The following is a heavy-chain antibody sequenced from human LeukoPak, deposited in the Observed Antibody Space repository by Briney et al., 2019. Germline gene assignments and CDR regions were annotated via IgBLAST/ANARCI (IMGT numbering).Heavy chain of an antibody. CDR2: IYYRGNT. Sequence: PSETLSLTCTVSGDSISGYNYFWGWIRQPPGKGLEWVGSIYYRGNTYYNPSLKSRVTLSADTSKNQFSLKVTSVTAADTAVYYCARASSGYYWDFDYWGQGALVTVSS. CDR3: ARASSGYYWDFDY. V-gene: IGHV4-39*01. J-gene: IGHJ4*02. D-gene: IGHD3-22*01. CDR1: GDSISGYNYF.